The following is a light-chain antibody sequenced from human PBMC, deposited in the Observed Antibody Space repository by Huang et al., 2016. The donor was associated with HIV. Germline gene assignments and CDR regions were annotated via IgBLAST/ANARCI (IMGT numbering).Light chain of an antibody. Sequence: EILLTQSPDTLSLSPGERATLSCRASQSVNNNYSAWYQQKPGQAPRLLIYRASTRATGIPDRFSGSGSGTDFTLTISRLEPDDFAVYYCQQFGSSPPYSFGQGTKLEIK. CDR1: QSVNNNY. J-gene: IGKJ2*03. CDR2: RAS. CDR3: QQFGSSPPYS. V-gene: IGKV3-20*01.